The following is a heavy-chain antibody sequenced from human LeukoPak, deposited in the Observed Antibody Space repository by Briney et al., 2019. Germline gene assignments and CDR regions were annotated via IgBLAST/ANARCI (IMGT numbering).Heavy chain of an antibody. J-gene: IGHJ4*02. Sequence: SETLSLTCTVSGGSISSYYWSWIRQPPGKGLEWIGYIYYSGSTNYNPSLKSRVTISVDTSKNQFSLKLSSVTAADTAVYYCARYYSGSPRFDYWGQGTLATVSS. CDR2: IYYSGST. D-gene: IGHD1-26*01. CDR1: GGSISSYY. CDR3: ARYYSGSPRFDY. V-gene: IGHV4-59*01.